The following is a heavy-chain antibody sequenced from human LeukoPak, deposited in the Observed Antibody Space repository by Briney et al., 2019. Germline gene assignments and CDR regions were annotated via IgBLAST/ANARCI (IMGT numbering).Heavy chain of an antibody. CDR2: IYYSGST. Sequence: PSETQSLTCAVYGGSFSGYYWGWIRQPPGKGLEWIGSIYYSGSTYYNPSLKSRVTISVDTSKNQFSLKLSSVTAADTAVYYCARGPKRYCSSTSCRYYYYYYGMDVWGQGTTVTVSS. J-gene: IGHJ6*02. V-gene: IGHV4-34*01. CDR1: GGSFSGYY. CDR3: ARGPKRYCSSTSCRYYYYYYGMDV. D-gene: IGHD2-2*01.